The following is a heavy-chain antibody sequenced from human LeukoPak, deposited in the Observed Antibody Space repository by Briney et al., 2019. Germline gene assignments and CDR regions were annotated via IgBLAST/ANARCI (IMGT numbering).Heavy chain of an antibody. CDR2: IIGSGDST. Sequence: PGGSLRLSCVVSGFTFSTSWMHWVRQVPGKGLEWVSVIIGSGDSTNYADSVEGRFTISRDNSKNTLYLQMNSLRAEDTAVYFCTQGVAKAYSWGQGTLVTVPS. CDR1: GFTFSTSW. CDR3: TQGVAKAYS. V-gene: IGHV3-23*01. J-gene: IGHJ4*02. D-gene: IGHD5-12*01.